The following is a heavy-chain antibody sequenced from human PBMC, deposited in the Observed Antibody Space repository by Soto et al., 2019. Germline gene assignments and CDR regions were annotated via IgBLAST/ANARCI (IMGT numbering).Heavy chain of an antibody. CDR2: IYSGGST. CDR1: GFTVSSNY. V-gene: IGHV3-53*01. CDR3: ARDATSTGITIFGVVTHYYGMDV. D-gene: IGHD3-3*01. J-gene: IGHJ6*02. Sequence: GSLRLSCAASGFTVSSNYMSWVRQAPGKGLEWVSVIYSGGSTYYADSVKGRFTISRDNSKNTLYLQMNSLRAEDTAVYYCARDATSTGITIFGVVTHYYGMDVWGQGTTVTVSS.